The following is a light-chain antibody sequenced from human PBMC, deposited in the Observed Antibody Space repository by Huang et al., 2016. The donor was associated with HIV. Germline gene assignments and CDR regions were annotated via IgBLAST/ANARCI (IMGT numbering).Light chain of an antibody. CDR1: PSISAY. CDR2: DAS. J-gene: IGKJ1*01. CDR3: QQTYTTPWT. Sequence: DIQMTQSPSSLSASVGGRVSISCRASPSISAYLNWYQQRPGKPPKILIYDASRLQSGVSSRFSGSGSGTDFTLTISSLQPEDFATYYCQQTYTTPWTFGHGTKVEIK. V-gene: IGKV1-39*01.